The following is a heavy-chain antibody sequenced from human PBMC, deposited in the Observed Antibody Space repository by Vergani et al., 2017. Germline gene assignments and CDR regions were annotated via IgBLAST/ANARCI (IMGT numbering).Heavy chain of an antibody. CDR2: IYSGGST. D-gene: IGHD5-24*01. V-gene: IGHV3-53*01. J-gene: IGHJ4*02. CDR1: GFTVSSNY. Sequence: EVQLLESGGGLVQPGGSLRLSCAASGFTVSSNYMSWVRQAPGKGLEWVSVIYSGGSTYYADSVKGRFTISRDNSKNTLYLQMNSLRAEDTAVYYCARDSEVDGFDYWGQGTLVTVSS. CDR3: ARDSEVDGFDY.